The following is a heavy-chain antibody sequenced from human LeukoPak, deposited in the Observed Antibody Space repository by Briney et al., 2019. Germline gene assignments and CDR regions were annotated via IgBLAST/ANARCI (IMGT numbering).Heavy chain of an antibody. J-gene: IGHJ5*02. D-gene: IGHD6-13*01. Sequence: GGSLRLSCAASGFTFSSYAMSWVRQAPGKGLEWVSAISGSGGSTYYADSVKGRFTISRDNSKNTLYLQMNSLRAEDTAVYYCAKDGGSHGYSSSISWFDPWGQGTLVTVSS. CDR1: GFTFSSYA. CDR2: ISGSGGST. V-gene: IGHV3-23*01. CDR3: AKDGGSHGYSSSISWFDP.